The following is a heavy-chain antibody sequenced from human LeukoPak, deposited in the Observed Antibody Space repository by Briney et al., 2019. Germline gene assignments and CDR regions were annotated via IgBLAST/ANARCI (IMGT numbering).Heavy chain of an antibody. CDR1: GGSISNYY. D-gene: IGHD5-18*01. V-gene: IGHV4-59*01. CDR2: IHSSGST. J-gene: IGHJ4*02. Sequence: SETLSLTCTVSGGSISNYYWSWIRQSPGKGLEWIAYIHSSGSTNYNPSLNSRVIISVYTSRNQFPLNLSSMTAADTAVYYCARRIGYSYGYGYFDYWGQGTLVTVSS. CDR3: ARRIGYSYGYGYFDY.